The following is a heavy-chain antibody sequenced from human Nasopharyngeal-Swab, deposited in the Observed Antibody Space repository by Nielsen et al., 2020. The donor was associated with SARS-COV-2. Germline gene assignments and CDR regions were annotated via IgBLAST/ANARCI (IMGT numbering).Heavy chain of an antibody. D-gene: IGHD3-10*01. V-gene: IGHV3-23*01. CDR3: AKGSYYGSGTYKDYFDY. CDR2: LSGRGGTT. J-gene: IGHJ4*02. Sequence: GGSLRLSCAASGFTFSTYAMNWVRQAPGKGLEWVSALSGRGGTTSYADPVKGRFTISRDNLKNTLYLQMNSLTAEDTAIYYCAKGSYYGSGTYKDYFDYWGQGTLVTVSS. CDR1: GFTFSTYA.